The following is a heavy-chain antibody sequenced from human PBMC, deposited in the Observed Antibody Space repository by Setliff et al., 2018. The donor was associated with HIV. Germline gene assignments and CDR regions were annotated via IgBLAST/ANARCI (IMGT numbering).Heavy chain of an antibody. Sequence: SETLSLTCTVSGGSIRRGDYYWSWIRQPAGEELEWIGQISSSGSTNYNPSLKNRVTLSLDTSKNQFSLKLRSVFAGDTAVYYCVRDPGYDSGWSGTTFDYWGQGTSVTVSS. CDR1: GGSIRRGDYY. D-gene: IGHD6-19*01. J-gene: IGHJ4*02. CDR2: ISSSGST. CDR3: VRDPGYDSGWSGTTFDY. V-gene: IGHV4-61*09.